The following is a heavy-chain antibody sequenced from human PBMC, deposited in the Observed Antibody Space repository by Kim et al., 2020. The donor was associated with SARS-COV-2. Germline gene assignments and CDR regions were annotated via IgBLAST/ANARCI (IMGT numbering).Heavy chain of an antibody. V-gene: IGHV3-23*01. D-gene: IGHD3-22*01. J-gene: IGHJ4*02. CDR3: ARSRLGDY. CDR2: ITASGGIT. Sequence: GGSLRLSCAASGFTFNSYTMSWVRQAPGKGLECVSFITASGGITYYADSVKGRFTISRDNSKNTLYLQMHSLRAEDMAVYYCARSRLGDYWGQGTLVTVS. CDR1: GFTFNSYT.